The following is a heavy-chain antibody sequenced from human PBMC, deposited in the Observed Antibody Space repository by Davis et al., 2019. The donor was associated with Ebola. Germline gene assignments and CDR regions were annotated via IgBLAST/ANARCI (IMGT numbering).Heavy chain of an antibody. D-gene: IGHD4-23*01. CDR3: AGATVGWFDP. Sequence: MPGGSLRLSCAVSGGSISSSNWWSWVRQPPGKGLEWIGEIYHSGSTNYNPSLKSRVTISVDKSKNQFSLKLSSVTAADTAVYYCAGATVGWFDPWGQGTLVTASS. CDR1: GGSISSSNW. V-gene: IGHV4-4*02. J-gene: IGHJ5*02. CDR2: IYHSGST.